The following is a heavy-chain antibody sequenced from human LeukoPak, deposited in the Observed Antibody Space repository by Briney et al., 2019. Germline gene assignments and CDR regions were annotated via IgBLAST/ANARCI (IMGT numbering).Heavy chain of an antibody. CDR3: ASGYYYDSSGHYDY. J-gene: IGHJ4*02. Sequence: SETLSLTCTVSGGSISSSSYYWGWIRQPPGKGLEWIGSIYYSGSTYYNPSLKNRVTISVDTSKNQFSLKLSSVTAADTAVYYCASGYYYDSSGHYDYWGQGTLVTVSS. CDR2: IYYSGST. D-gene: IGHD3-22*01. V-gene: IGHV4-39*01. CDR1: GGSISSSSYY.